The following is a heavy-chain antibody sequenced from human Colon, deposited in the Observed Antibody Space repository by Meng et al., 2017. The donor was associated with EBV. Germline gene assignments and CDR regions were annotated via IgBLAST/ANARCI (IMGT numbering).Heavy chain of an antibody. D-gene: IGHD3-9*01. V-gene: IGHV4-34*01. CDR2: VSHPGSA. CDR3: ARVPTTGYKDH. CDR1: GGSFSGYV. Sequence: QVLLQPLGARLFKPSETPALTCNVSGGSFSGYVWSWVRKPPGKGMEWIGEVSHPGSANYNPSLKSRVTISVDASEKQFSLRLTSVTAADSAVYYCARVPTTGYKDHWGQGTLVTVSS. J-gene: IGHJ4*02.